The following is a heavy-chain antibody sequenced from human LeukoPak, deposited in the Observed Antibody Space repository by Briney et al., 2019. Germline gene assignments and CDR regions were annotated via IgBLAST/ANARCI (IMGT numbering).Heavy chain of an antibody. CDR3: ARVGSSWYGAQYNWFDP. V-gene: IGHV7-4-1*02. J-gene: IGHJ5*02. Sequence: ASVKVSCKASGYTFSSYTLSWLRQAPGQGLEWMGWINTYTCTPTYAQGFTGRFVFSLDSSVSTAYLQISSLKAEDTAVYYCARVGSSWYGAQYNWFDPWGQGTLVTVSS. CDR2: INTYTCTP. CDR1: GYTFSSYT. D-gene: IGHD6-13*01.